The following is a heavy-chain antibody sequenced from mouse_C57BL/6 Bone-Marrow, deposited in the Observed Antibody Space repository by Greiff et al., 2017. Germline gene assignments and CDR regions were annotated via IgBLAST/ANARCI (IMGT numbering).Heavy chain of an antibody. Sequence: QVQLQQPGAELVKPGASVKLSCKASGYTFTSYWMQWVKQRPGQGLEWIGEIDPSDSYTNYNQKFKGKATLTVATSSSTAYMQLSSLTSEDSAVYYCAPYDYDGYFEVWGKGTTVTVSS. J-gene: IGHJ1*03. CDR2: IDPSDSYT. D-gene: IGHD2-4*01. CDR3: APYDYDGYFEV. V-gene: IGHV1-50*01. CDR1: GYTFTSYW.